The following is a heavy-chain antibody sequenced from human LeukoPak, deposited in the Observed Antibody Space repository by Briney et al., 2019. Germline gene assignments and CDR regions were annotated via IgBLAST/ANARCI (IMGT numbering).Heavy chain of an antibody. CDR3: ARELVTVTKGFDI. D-gene: IGHD4-17*01. V-gene: IGHV4-59*11. CDR1: GDSFSSHY. J-gene: IGHJ3*02. CDR2: ISHIGRT. Sequence: SETLSLTCAVSGDSFSSHYWTWIRQSPGTGLEWIGYISHIGRTNYNPSLKSRVTISIDTSKNQFSLKLRSVTAADTAVYYCARELVTVTKGFDIWGQGTMVSVSS.